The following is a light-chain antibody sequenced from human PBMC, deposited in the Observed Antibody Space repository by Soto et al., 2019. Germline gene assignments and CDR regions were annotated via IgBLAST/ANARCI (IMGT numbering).Light chain of an antibody. J-gene: IGKJ2*01. CDR2: GAS. V-gene: IGKV3-20*01. CDR1: QSVSSSY. Sequence: EIVLTQSPGTLSLSPGERATLSCRASQSVSSSYLAWYQQKPGQAPRLLIYGASSRATGIPDRFSGSGSVTDFTLTISRLEPEDFAVYYCQQYGSSPHTFGQGTKLAIK. CDR3: QQYGSSPHT.